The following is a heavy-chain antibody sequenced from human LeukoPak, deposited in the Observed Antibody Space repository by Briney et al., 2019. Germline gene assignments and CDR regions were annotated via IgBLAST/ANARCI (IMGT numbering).Heavy chain of an antibody. V-gene: IGHV3-48*02. CDR1: GFTFTSYG. Sequence: PGGSLRLSCEASGFTFTSYGMHWVRQSPGKGLEWISFTFSSTLVNYADSVKGRFTISRDNAKNSIYLQMRSLRDEDTAIYYCASGPYGGNPFDFWGQGTLVTVSS. CDR2: TFSSTLV. D-gene: IGHD4-23*01. CDR3: ASGPYGGNPFDF. J-gene: IGHJ4*02.